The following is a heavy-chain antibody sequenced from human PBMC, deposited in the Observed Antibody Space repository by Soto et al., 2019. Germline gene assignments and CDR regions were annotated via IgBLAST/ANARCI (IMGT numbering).Heavy chain of an antibody. V-gene: IGHV1-2*02. J-gene: IGHJ4*02. D-gene: IGHD5-18*01. CDR2: INPNSGDT. CDR3: ATRYSYVHF. Sequence: RASVKVSCKCSGYAFTGYYIHWVRQAPGQGLEWMGWINPNSGDTNYAQKFQGRVTMTRDTSFSTAYMELSSLRSDDTAVYYCATRYSYVHFWGQGTLVTVSS. CDR1: GYAFTGYY.